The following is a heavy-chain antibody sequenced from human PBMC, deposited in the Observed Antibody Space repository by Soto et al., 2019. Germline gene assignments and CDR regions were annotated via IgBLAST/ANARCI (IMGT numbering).Heavy chain of an antibody. CDR3: ARGGAMGVDY. Sequence: GESLKISCTASGFTFNTHWMHWVRQAPGKGLVWVSRIYFDGITTNYADSVKGRLTVSRDNAKNTVYLHVNTLGDEDTAVYYCARGGAMGVDYWGQGTLVTVSS. J-gene: IGHJ4*02. CDR2: IYFDGITT. CDR1: GFTFNTHW. D-gene: IGHD1-26*01. V-gene: IGHV3-74*01.